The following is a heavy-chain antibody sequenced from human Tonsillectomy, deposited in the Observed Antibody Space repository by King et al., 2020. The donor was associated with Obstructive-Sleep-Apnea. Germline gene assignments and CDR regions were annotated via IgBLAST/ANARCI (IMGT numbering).Heavy chain of an antibody. CDR3: ARDASNYDILTGYYTPYYFDY. D-gene: IGHD3-9*01. CDR1: GYTFTSYG. J-gene: IGHJ4*02. CDR2: ISAYNGNT. Sequence: QLVQSGAEVKKPGASVKVSCKASGYTFTSYGISWVRQAPGQGLEWMGWISAYNGNTNYAQKLQGRVTMTTDTSTSTAYMELRSLRSDDTAVYYCARDASNYDILTGYYTPYYFDYWGQGTLVTVSS. V-gene: IGHV1-18*01.